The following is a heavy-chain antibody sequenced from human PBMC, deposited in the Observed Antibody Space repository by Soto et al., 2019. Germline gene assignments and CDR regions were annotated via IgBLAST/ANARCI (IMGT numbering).Heavy chain of an antibody. D-gene: IGHD2-15*01. CDR2: MNPNSGNT. J-gene: IGHJ4*02. Sequence: QVQLVQSGAEVKKPGASVKVSCKASGYTFTSYDINWVRQATGQGLEWMGWMNPNSGNTGYAQKFQGRDTMTRNTSISTAYMELSSLRSEDTAVYYCARIRYCSGGSCNSVIDYWGQGTLVTVSS. CDR1: GYTFTSYD. CDR3: ARIRYCSGGSCNSVIDY. V-gene: IGHV1-8*01.